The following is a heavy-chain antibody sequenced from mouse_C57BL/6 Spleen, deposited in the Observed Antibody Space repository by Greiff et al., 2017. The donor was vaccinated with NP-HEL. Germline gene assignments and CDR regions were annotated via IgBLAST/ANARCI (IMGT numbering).Heavy chain of an antibody. V-gene: IGHV1-55*01. J-gene: IGHJ2*01. CDR1: GYTFTSYW. Sequence: QVQLQQPGAELVKPGASVKMSCKASGYTFTSYWITWVKQRPGQGLEWIGDIYPGSGSTNYNQKFKGKATLTVDKSSSTAYMQLSSLTSEDSAVYYCAIMGTGTDYWGQGTTLTVSS. CDR2: IYPGSGST. D-gene: IGHD4-1*01. CDR3: AIMGTGTDY.